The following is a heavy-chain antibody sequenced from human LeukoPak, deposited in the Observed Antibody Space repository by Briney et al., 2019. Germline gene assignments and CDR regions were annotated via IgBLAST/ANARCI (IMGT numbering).Heavy chain of an antibody. V-gene: IGHV4-34*01. Sequence: KASETLSLTCAVYGGSFSGYYWSWIRQPPGKGLEWIGEINHSGSTNYNPSLKSRVTISVDTSKYQFSLKLSSVTAADTAVYYCARGNPGGGSSWYFGPIGFDPWGQGTLVTVSS. CDR1: GGSFSGYY. D-gene: IGHD6-13*01. CDR3: ARGNPGGGSSWYFGPIGFDP. CDR2: INHSGST. J-gene: IGHJ5*02.